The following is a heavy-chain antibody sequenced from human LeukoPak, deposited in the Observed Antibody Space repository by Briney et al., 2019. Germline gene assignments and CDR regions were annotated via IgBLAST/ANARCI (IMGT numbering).Heavy chain of an antibody. CDR3: ARDSGRGDYDI. Sequence: SETLSLTCAVSGGSISSGGYSWSWIRQPPGKGLEWIGYIYHSGSTYYNPSLKSRVTISVDRSKNQFSLKLSSVTAADTAVYYCARDSGRGDYDIWGQGTMVTVSS. CDR2: IYHSGST. D-gene: IGHD4-17*01. J-gene: IGHJ3*02. CDR1: GGSISSGGYS. V-gene: IGHV4-30-2*01.